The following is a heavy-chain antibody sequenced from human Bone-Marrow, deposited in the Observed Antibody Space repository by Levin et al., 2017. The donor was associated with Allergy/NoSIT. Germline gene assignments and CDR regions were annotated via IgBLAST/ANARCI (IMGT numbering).Heavy chain of an antibody. Sequence: PGGSLRLSCKASGFTLNNYAIHWVRQAPGQRFEWLGWVNGGNGYTQYSQRVQGRASITSDTAADTAFLELTSLKVEDTGVYYCVRDDLATWTSYYRGVDVWGQGTTVIVSS. V-gene: IGHV1-3*01. CDR2: VNGGNGYT. CDR3: VRDDLATWTSYYRGVDV. D-gene: IGHD2-8*01. CDR1: GFTLNNYA. J-gene: IGHJ6*02.